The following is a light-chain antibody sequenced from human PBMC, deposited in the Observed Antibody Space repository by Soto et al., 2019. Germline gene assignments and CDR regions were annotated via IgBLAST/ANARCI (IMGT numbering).Light chain of an antibody. CDR1: QSVSTS. Sequence: EIVMTQSPATLSVSPGETATLSCRASQSVSTSLAWYQQKPGQAPRLLISGASTRATGVPARFSGSGSETEFTITISSLQSEDFAVYYWQQYNNWWTFGQGTKVEIE. CDR2: GAS. J-gene: IGKJ1*01. CDR3: QQYNNWWT. V-gene: IGKV3-15*01.